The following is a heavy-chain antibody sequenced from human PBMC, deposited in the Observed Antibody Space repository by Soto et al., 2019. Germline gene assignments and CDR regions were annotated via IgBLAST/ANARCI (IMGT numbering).Heavy chain of an antibody. CDR1: GYTFISYG. J-gene: IGHJ4*02. D-gene: IGHD3-10*01. CDR3: ARRGVLPDY. V-gene: IGHV1-18*01. CDR2: ISADNGNT. Sequence: QVQLVQSGAEVKKPGASVKVSCKASGYTFISYGITWVRQAPGQGLEWMGWISADNGNTNYAQKLQGRVTMNTDTSTSTAYLELRNLKSGDTAVYYCARRGVLPDYWGQGTLVTVSS.